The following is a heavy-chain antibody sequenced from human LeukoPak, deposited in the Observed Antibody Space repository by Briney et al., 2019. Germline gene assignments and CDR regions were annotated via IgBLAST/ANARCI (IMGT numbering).Heavy chain of an antibody. D-gene: IGHD3-16*02. V-gene: IGHV3-48*01. J-gene: IGHJ4*02. Sequence: PGGSLRLSCAASGFTFSSYSMNWVRQAPGKGLEWVSYISSSSSTIYYADSVKGRFTISRDNSKNTLYLQMNSLRAEDTAVYYCAKTGGDYVWGSYRSDYYFDYWGQGTLVTVSS. CDR3: AKTGGDYVWGSYRSDYYFDY. CDR2: ISSSSSTI. CDR1: GFTFSSYS.